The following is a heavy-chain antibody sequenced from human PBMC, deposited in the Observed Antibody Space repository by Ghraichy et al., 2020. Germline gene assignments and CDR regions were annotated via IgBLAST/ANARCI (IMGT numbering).Heavy chain of an antibody. Sequence: GGSRRLSCAASGFTFSSYSMNWVRQAPGKGLEWLSYISSRSSSMYYADSVKGRFTISRDNAKNSLYLQMNSLRDEDTAVYYCARGTGYYGSGSYYKDSWGQGTLVTVSS. D-gene: IGHD3-10*01. CDR2: ISSRSSSM. CDR3: ARGTGYYGSGSYYKDS. CDR1: GFTFSSYS. J-gene: IGHJ4*02. V-gene: IGHV3-48*02.